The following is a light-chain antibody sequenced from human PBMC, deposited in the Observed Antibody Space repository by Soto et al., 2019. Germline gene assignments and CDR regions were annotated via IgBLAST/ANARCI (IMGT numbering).Light chain of an antibody. CDR1: KIVSINY. V-gene: IGKV3-20*01. J-gene: IGKJ1*01. CDR3: QQYGSSCT. CDR2: GSS. Sequence: IVLTQSPRTMSLSPVERATLSCSASKIVSINYIAWYQQKPCQAPRLLTYGSSSRATGIPDRFSGSVSGTDFTLTISRLEPEDFAVYFCQQYGSSCTFGEGTTVDI.